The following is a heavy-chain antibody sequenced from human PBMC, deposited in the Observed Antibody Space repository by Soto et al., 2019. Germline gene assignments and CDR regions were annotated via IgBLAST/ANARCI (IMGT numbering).Heavy chain of an antibody. Sequence: QVQLQESGPGLVKPSQTLSLTCTVSGGSISSGDYYWSWIRQPPGKGLEWIGYIYYSGSTYYNPSLKSRVTISVDPSNNQFSLKLSSVTAADTAVYYCARVGSVILTTRHNNWFDPWGQGTLVTVSS. CDR3: ARVGSVILTTRHNNWFDP. J-gene: IGHJ5*02. CDR1: GGSISSGDYY. D-gene: IGHD3-10*01. CDR2: IYYSGST. V-gene: IGHV4-30-4*01.